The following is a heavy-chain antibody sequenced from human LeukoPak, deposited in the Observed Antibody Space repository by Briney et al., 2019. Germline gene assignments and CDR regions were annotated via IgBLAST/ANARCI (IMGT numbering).Heavy chain of an antibody. J-gene: IGHJ4*02. V-gene: IGHV3-7*01. CDR1: GFTFSNYA. D-gene: IGHD5-18*01. Sequence: PGGSLRLSCATSGFTFSNYAMSWVRQAPGKGREWGATMEKDGSESNYVDSVMCRFTISRDNAKNSVFLQMTSLSAEDTAVYFCARMYTYARCWGQGTLVTVSS. CDR2: MEKDGSES. CDR3: ARMYTYARC.